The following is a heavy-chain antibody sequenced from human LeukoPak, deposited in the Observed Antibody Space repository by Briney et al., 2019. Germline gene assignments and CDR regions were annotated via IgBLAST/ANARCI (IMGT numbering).Heavy chain of an antibody. CDR3: AKVPGIAMAGIYYYYYYMDV. J-gene: IGHJ6*03. D-gene: IGHD6-19*01. Sequence: GGSLRLSCAASGFTFSSYGMHWVRQAPGKGLEWVAFIRYDGSNKYYADSVKGRFTISRDNSKNALYLQMNSLRAEDTAVYYCAKVPGIAMAGIYYYYYYMDVWGKGTTVTISS. CDR1: GFTFSSYG. V-gene: IGHV3-30*02. CDR2: IRYDGSNK.